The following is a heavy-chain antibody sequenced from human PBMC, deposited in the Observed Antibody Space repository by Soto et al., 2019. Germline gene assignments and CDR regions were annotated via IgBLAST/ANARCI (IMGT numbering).Heavy chain of an antibody. CDR3: ARGTCSSKSCSNMSYYYYYGMDV. D-gene: IGHD2-2*01. J-gene: IGHJ6*02. V-gene: IGHV1-18*01. Sequence: ASVKVSCKASGYTFTSYGISWVRQAPGQGLEWMGWISAYNGNTNYAQKLQGRVTMTTDTSTSTAYMELRSLRSDDTAVYYCARGTCSSKSCSNMSYYYYYGMDVWGQGTTVTVSS. CDR2: ISAYNGNT. CDR1: GYTFTSYG.